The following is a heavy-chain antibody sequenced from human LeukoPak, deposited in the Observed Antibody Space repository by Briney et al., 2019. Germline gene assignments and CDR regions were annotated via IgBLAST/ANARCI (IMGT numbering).Heavy chain of an antibody. D-gene: IGHD3-9*01. J-gene: IGHJ6*03. CDR2: MNPNSGNT. CDR1: GYTFTRYD. Sequence: GASVKVSCKASGYTFTRYDINWVRQATGQGLEWMGWMNPNSGNTGYAQKFQGRVTMTRNTSTSTAYIELSSLRSEDTAVYYCASSSQNNFAWLLRHYYYYFYMDVWGKGTTVTVSS. CDR3: ASSSQNNFAWLLRHYYYYFYMDV. V-gene: IGHV1-8*01.